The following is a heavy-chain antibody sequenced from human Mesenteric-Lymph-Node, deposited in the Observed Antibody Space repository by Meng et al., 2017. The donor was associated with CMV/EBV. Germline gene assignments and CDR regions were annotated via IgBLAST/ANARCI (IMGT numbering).Heavy chain of an antibody. V-gene: IGHV3-74*01. J-gene: IGHJ5*02. CDR3: ARDTLYGDFWSSSRFDP. D-gene: IGHD3-3*01. Sequence: GESLKISCVASGFSLTGYWMHWIRQTPEKGLVWVSAISRDGRDTRYADSVKGRFIVSRDNAENTLYLQMDSLRAEDTALYYCARDTLYGDFWSSSRFDPWGQGTLVTVSS. CDR2: ISRDGRDT. CDR1: GFSLTGYW.